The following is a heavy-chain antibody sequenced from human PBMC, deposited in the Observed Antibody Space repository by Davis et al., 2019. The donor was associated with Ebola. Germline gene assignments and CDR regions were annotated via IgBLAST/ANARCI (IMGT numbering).Heavy chain of an antibody. CDR2: IILILGIA. J-gene: IGHJ4*02. V-gene: IGHV1-69*02. Sequence: SVKVSCKASGDTLSTDSFSWVRQAAGQGLEWVGRIILILGIANYAQRFQDRVTISADTSTRTAYMELTGLRSEDTALYYCARGPVGAGMDEHTAYYFDSWGQGTLVTVSS. CDR1: GDTLSTDS. CDR3: ARGPVGAGMDEHTAYYFDS. D-gene: IGHD5-18*01.